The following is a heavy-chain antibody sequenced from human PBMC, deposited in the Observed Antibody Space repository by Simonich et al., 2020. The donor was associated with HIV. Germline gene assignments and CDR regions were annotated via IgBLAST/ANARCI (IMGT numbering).Heavy chain of an antibody. CDR3: TSSDYDSSDYYYRYFQH. CDR2: IRSKAYGGTT. Sequence: EVQLVESGGGLVQPGRSLRLPCTASGFTFGDYAMSWFRQAPGKGLEWVGFIRSKAYGGTTEYAAFVKGRFTISRDDSKSIAYLQMNSLKTEDTAVYYCTSSDYDSSDYYYRYFQHWGQGTLVTVSS. D-gene: IGHD3-22*01. CDR1: GFTFGDYA. V-gene: IGHV3-49*03. J-gene: IGHJ1*01.